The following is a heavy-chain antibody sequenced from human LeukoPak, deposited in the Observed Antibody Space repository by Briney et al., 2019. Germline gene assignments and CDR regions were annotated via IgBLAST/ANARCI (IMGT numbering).Heavy chain of an antibody. D-gene: IGHD5-12*01. CDR2: IYYSGST. V-gene: IGHV4-59*01. Sequence: KPSETLSLTCTVSGGSISSYYWSWIRQPPGKGLEWIGYIYYSGSTNYNPSLKSRVTISVDTSKNQFSLKLSSVTAADTAVYYCARDLGPGGYSGYDPYYFDYWGQGTLVNVSS. J-gene: IGHJ4*02. CDR3: ARDLGPGGYSGYDPYYFDY. CDR1: GGSISSYY.